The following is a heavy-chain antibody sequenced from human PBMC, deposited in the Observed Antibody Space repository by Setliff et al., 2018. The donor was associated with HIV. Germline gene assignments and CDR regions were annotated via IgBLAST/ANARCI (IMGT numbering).Heavy chain of an antibody. CDR2: ISGLGGGTI. V-gene: IGHV3-48*01. J-gene: IGHJ6*03. Sequence: GGSLRLSCAASGFTFSYYTMHWVRQAPGKGLEWVSYISGLGGGTIYYADSVRGRFTISRDDAEKSVYLQMNSLRAEDTAVYYCARAGVVEGYYYYYYMDVWGKGTTVTVSS. D-gene: IGHD2-15*01. CDR1: GFTFSYYT. CDR3: ARAGVVEGYYYYYYMDV.